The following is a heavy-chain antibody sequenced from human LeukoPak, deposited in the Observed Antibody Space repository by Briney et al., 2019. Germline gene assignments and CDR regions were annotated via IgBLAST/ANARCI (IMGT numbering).Heavy chain of an antibody. Sequence: GGSLRLSCAASGFTFSSYAMHWVRQAPGKGLEWVAVISYDGSNKYYADSVKGRFTISRDNSKNTLYLQMNSLRAEDTAVYYCASSNVIVPAAHFDYWGQGTLVTVSS. CDR1: GFTFSSYA. V-gene: IGHV3-30*04. CDR3: ASSNVIVPAAHFDY. J-gene: IGHJ4*02. CDR2: ISYDGSNK. D-gene: IGHD2-2*01.